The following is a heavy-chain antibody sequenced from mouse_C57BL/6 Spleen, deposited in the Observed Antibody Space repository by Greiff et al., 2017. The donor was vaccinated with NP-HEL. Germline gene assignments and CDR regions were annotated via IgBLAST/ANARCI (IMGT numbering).Heavy chain of an antibody. J-gene: IGHJ3*01. CDR1: GYAFSSSW. V-gene: IGHV1-82*01. D-gene: IGHD2-4*01. CDR3: ANVYYDYEGWFAY. CDR2: IYPGDGDT. Sequence: VMLVESGPELVKPGASVKISCKASGYAFSSSWMNWVKQRPGKGLEWIGRIYPGDGDTNYNGKFKGKATLTADKSSSTAYMQLSSLTSEDSAVYFCANVYYDYEGWFAYWGQRTLVTVSA.